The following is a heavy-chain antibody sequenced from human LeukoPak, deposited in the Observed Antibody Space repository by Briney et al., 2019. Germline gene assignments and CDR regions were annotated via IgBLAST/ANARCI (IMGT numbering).Heavy chain of an antibody. V-gene: IGHV4-39*01. CDR1: GGSISSSSCY. CDR2: IYYSGST. CDR3: ARSRTYYYGSGSYRFDY. D-gene: IGHD3-10*01. Sequence: SETLSLTCTVSGGSISSSSCYWGWVRQPPGKGLEWIGSIYYSGSTYYNPSLKSRVTISVDTSKNQFSLKLSSVTAADTAVYYCARSRTYYYGSGSYRFDYWGQGTLVTVAS. J-gene: IGHJ4*02.